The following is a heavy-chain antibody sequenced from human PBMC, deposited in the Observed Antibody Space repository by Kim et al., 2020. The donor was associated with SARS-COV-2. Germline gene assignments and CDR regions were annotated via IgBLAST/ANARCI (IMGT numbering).Heavy chain of an antibody. Sequence: GGSLRLSCAASGFTFNNYWMTWVRQAPGKGLEWVGNINQHGSETSYMVSVRGRFTISRDNAENSMYLQMDSLRADDTAVYFWGRLQVELRDLWPAATDYWDQGILVTV. D-gene: IGHD1-1*01. CDR1: GFTFNNYW. CDR2: INQHGSET. J-gene: IGHJ4*02. V-gene: IGHV3-7*01. CDR3: GRLQVELRDLWPAATDY.